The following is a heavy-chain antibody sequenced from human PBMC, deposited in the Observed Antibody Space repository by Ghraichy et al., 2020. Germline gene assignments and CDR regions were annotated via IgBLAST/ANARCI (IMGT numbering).Heavy chain of an antibody. CDR1: GFTFSSYS. D-gene: IGHD2-2*01. J-gene: IGHJ5*02. Sequence: GGSLRLSCAASGFTFSSYSMNWVRQAPGKGLEWVSYISSSSSTIYYADSVKGRFTISRDNAKNSLYLQMNSLRDEDTAVYYCARDPIRPQSQYCSSTSCYTRWFDPWGQGTLVTVSS. CDR2: ISSSSSTI. V-gene: IGHV3-48*02. CDR3: ARDPIRPQSQYCSSTSCYTRWFDP.